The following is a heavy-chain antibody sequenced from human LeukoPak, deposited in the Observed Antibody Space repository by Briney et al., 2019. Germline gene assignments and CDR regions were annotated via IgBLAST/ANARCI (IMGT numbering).Heavy chain of an antibody. J-gene: IGHJ4*02. CDR1: GGSISSSS. V-gene: IGHV3-21*01. Sequence: ETLSLTCTVSGGSISSSSYYWGWIRQPPGKGLEWVSSISGSSRHKYYADSVKGRFTISRDNAKNSLYLQMNSLRAEDTAVYYCARTANFAAGYYIDYWGQGTLVTVSP. CDR3: ARTANFAAGYYIDY. D-gene: IGHD6-13*01. CDR2: ISGSSRHK.